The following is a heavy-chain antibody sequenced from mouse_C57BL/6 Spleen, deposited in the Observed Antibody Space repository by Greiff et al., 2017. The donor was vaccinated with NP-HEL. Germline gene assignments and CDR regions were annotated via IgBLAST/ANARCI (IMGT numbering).Heavy chain of an antibody. V-gene: IGHV5-16*01. D-gene: IGHD1-3*01. Sequence: EVQLQESEGGLVQPGSSMKLSCTASGFTFSDYYMAWVRQVPEKGLEWVANINYDGSSTYYLDSLTSRFIISRDNAKNILYLQMSSLQSEDPATXNSARDKSYNYSIVWYFDVWGTESTVTASS. CDR3: ARDKSYNYSIVWYFDV. J-gene: IGHJ1*03. CDR2: INYDGSST. CDR1: GFTFSDYY.